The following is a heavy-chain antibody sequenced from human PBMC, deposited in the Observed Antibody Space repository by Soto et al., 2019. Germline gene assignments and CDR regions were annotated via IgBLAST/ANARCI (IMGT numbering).Heavy chain of an antibody. V-gene: IGHV3-7*01. CDR2: IKQDGSHK. CDR1: GFTFSNYW. J-gene: IGHJ4*02. D-gene: IGHD3-22*01. Sequence: EVQLVESGGGLVQPGGSLRLSCAASGFTFSNYWMSWVRQAPGKGLEWVGNIKQDGSHKFYVDSVKGRFTMSRDNAENSLDLQMSSLRAEDTAVYYCARGSSVYDSTGYAFDFRGQGSLVTVSS. CDR3: ARGSSVYDSTGYAFDF.